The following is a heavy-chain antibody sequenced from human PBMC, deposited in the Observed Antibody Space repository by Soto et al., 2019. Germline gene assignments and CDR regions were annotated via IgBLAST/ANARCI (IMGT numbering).Heavy chain of an antibody. CDR2: ISSRSDSI. V-gene: IGHV3-21*01. J-gene: IGHJ4*02. CDR3: ARYAAEVTTFFDQ. Sequence: GGSLRLSCAASGFIFTSYSMVWVRQAPGKGLEWVSSISSRSDSIYYADSVKGRFTISRDNAQNSLYLQMNSLTSEDTAVYYCARYAAEVTTFFDQWGQGTLVTVSS. CDR1: GFIFTSYS. D-gene: IGHD4-17*01.